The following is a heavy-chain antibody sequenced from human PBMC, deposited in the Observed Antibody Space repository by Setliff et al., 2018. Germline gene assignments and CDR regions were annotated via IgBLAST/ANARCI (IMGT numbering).Heavy chain of an antibody. CDR2: IDWDDAK. CDR1: GFSLTASGMC. D-gene: IGHD3-10*01. J-gene: IGHJ4*02. CDR3: ARINMVRGVPPHLDY. V-gene: IGHV2-70*11. Sequence: LVNPTKTLTLTCAFSGFSLTASGMCVTWIRQPPGKTLEWLARIDWDDAKYYRTSLQTRLTISKDTSKNQVVLTMTNMDPVDTATYYCARINMVRGVPPHLDYWGQGTLVTVSS.